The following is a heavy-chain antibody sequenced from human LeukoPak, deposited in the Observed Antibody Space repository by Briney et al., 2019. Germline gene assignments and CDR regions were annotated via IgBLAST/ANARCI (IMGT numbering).Heavy chain of an antibody. CDR1: GGSISSYY. V-gene: IGHV4-59*01. Sequence: SETLSLTCTVSGGSISSYYRSWIRQPPGKGLEWIGYIYYSGSTNYNPSLKSRVTISVDTSKNQFSLKLSSVTAADTAVYYCARDHCSGGSCYDYWGQGTLVTVSS. CDR2: IYYSGST. D-gene: IGHD2-15*01. J-gene: IGHJ4*02. CDR3: ARDHCSGGSCYDY.